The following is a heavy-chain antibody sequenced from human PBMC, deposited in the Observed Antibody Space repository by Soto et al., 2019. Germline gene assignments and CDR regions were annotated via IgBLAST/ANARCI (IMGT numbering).Heavy chain of an antibody. Sequence: SETLSLTCAVSGYSISSGYYWGWIRQPPGKGLEWIGSIYHSGSTYYNPSLKSRVTISVDTSKNQLSLKLSSVTAADTAVYYCARDQSRRYCSSTSCYGMDVWGQGTTVTVSS. CDR2: IYHSGST. D-gene: IGHD2-2*01. CDR3: ARDQSRRYCSSTSCYGMDV. J-gene: IGHJ6*02. V-gene: IGHV4-38-2*02. CDR1: GYSISSGYY.